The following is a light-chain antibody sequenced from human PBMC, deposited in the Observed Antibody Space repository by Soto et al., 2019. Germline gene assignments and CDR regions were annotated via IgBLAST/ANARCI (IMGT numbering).Light chain of an antibody. CDR1: QSISRY. V-gene: IGKV3-20*01. CDR2: GAS. CDR3: QQYGSSPFT. J-gene: IGKJ5*01. Sequence: IVLTQSPGTLSLSPGERTTLSCRASQSISRYLAWYQQKPGQGPRLLIYGASSRATGIPDRFSGSGSGTDFTLTIRRLEPEDFAVYYCQQYGSSPFTFGQGTRLEIK.